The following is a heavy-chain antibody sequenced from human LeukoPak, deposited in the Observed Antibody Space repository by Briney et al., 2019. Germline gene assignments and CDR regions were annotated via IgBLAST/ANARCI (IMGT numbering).Heavy chain of an antibody. J-gene: IGHJ4*02. D-gene: IGHD6-6*01. V-gene: IGHV4-59*01. Sequence: SETLSLTCTVSGDSITNYYWSWIRQPPGKGLEWIGYIYYSGSTNYNPSLKSRVTISVDTSKNQFSLKLSSVTAADTAVYYCARGRLVGGGGGYWGQGTLVTVSS. CDR2: IYYSGST. CDR1: GDSITNYY. CDR3: ARGRLVGGGGGY.